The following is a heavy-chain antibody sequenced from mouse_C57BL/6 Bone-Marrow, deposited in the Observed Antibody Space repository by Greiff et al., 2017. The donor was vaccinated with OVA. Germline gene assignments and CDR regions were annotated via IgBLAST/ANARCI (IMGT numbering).Heavy chain of an antibody. CDR1: GYSITSGYY. V-gene: IGHV3-6*01. Sequence: EVKLQESGPGLVKPSQSLSLTCSVTGYSITSGYYWNWLRQFPGNKLEWMGYISYDGSNNYNPSLKNRISITRYTYKNLFFLKLNSVTTEDTATYYCASAGFDYWGQGTTLTVSS. CDR3: ASAGFDY. J-gene: IGHJ2*01. CDR2: ISYDGSN.